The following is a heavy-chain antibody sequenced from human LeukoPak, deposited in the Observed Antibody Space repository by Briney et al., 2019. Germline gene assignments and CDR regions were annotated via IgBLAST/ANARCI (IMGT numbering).Heavy chain of an antibody. D-gene: IGHD3-22*01. CDR1: GFTFSSYG. V-gene: IGHV3-48*01. J-gene: IGHJ4*02. CDR2: ISSSSRTI. CDR3: ARDFHRRLYDSSGYYPY. Sequence: GGSLRLSCAASGFTFSSYGMHWVRQAPGKGLEWVSYISSSSRTINYADSVKGRFTISRDNAKNSLYLQMDSLRAEDTAVYYCARDFHRRLYDSSGYYPYWGQGTLVTVSS.